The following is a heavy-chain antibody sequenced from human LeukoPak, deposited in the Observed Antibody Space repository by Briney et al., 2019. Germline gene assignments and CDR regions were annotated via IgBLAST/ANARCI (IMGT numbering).Heavy chain of an antibody. Sequence: PSETLSLTCTVSGGSISSGSYYWSWIRQPAGKGLEWIGRIYTSGSTNYNPSLKSRVTISVDTSKNQFSLKLSSVTAADTAVYYCASRRVGATTHHFDYWGQGTLVTISS. CDR3: ASRRVGATTHHFDY. J-gene: IGHJ4*02. V-gene: IGHV4-61*02. CDR1: GGSISSGSYY. D-gene: IGHD1-26*01. CDR2: IYTSGST.